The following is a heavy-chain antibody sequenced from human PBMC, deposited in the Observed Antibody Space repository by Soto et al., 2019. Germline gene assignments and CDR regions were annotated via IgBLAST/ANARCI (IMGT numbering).Heavy chain of an antibody. V-gene: IGHV3-74*01. CDR3: ARGSCSGGSCYSGVGY. D-gene: IGHD2-15*01. Sequence: GSLRLSCAASGFTFSSYWMHWVRQAPGKGLVWVSRINSDGSSTSYADSVKGRFTISRDNAKNTLYLQMNSLRAEDTAVYYCARGSCSGGSCYSGVGYWGQGTLVTVSS. J-gene: IGHJ4*02. CDR1: GFTFSSYW. CDR2: INSDGSST.